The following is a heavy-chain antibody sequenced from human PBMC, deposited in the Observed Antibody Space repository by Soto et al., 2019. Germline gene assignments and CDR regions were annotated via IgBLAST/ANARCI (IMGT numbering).Heavy chain of an antibody. CDR1: GFTFSSYG. Sequence: GGSLRLSCAASGFTFSSYGMHWVRQAPGKGLEWVAVISYDGSNKYYADSVKGRFTISRDNSKNTLYLQMNSLRAEDTAVYYCAKDLDGYDISTIDYYYYYGMDVWGQGTTVTVSS. J-gene: IGHJ6*02. V-gene: IGHV3-30*18. CDR3: AKDLDGYDISTIDYYYYYGMDV. CDR2: ISYDGSNK. D-gene: IGHD3-9*01.